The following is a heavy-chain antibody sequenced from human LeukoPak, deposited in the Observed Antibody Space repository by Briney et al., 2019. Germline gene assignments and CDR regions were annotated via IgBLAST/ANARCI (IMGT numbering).Heavy chain of an antibody. J-gene: IGHJ5*02. CDR3: ARTGGWYVSGQYWFDP. Sequence: ASVKVSCKASGGTFSSYAISWVRQAPGQGLEWMGGIIPIFGTANYAQKFQGRVTITTDESTSTAYMELSSLRSEDTAVYYCARTGGWYVSGQYWFDPWGQGTLVTVSS. D-gene: IGHD6-19*01. CDR2: IIPIFGTA. V-gene: IGHV1-69*05. CDR1: GGTFSSYA.